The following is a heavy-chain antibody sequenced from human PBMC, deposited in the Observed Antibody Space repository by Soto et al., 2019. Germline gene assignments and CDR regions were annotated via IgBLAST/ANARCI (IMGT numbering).Heavy chain of an antibody. CDR3: AKTPWEKYYSSWFHH. CDR2: MSSDGTNK. J-gene: IGHJ5*02. D-gene: IGHD1-26*01. V-gene: IGHV3-30*18. Sequence: QVQLVESGGGVVQPGTSLRLSCAASGFTFSSYAVHWVRQAPGEGLEWVAAMSSDGTNKYYADSVKGRFTISRDNSKNTLYLQMNSLRAEDTAVYYCAKTPWEKYYSSWFHHWGQGTLVTVSS. CDR1: GFTFSSYA.